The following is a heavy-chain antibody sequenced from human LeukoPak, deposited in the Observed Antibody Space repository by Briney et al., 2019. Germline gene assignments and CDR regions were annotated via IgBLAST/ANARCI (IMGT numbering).Heavy chain of an antibody. CDR2: IYPGDSDT. CDR1: GYSFTSYW. V-gene: IGHV5-51*01. CDR3: GRQRDTAMVGY. Sequence: GESLKISCKGSGYSFTSYWIGWVRQMPGKGMEWMGIIYPGDSDTRYSPSFQGQVTISADKSISTAYLQWSSLKASDTAMYYCGRQRDTAMVGYWGQGTLVTVSS. J-gene: IGHJ4*02. D-gene: IGHD5-18*01.